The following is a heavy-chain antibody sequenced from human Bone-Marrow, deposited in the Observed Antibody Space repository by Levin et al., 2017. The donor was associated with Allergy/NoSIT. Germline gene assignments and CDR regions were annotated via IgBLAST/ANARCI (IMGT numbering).Heavy chain of an antibody. Sequence: PGGSLRLSCVASGFTFSGFTMSWVRQAPGRRMEWVASISDGGHSTYYADSVKGRFTISRDNFYNTLYLQMNSLRADDTAKYYCTKRRSEPTDPAHFNSWGPGTLVTVSS. J-gene: IGHJ4*02. CDR1: GFTFSGFT. V-gene: IGHV3-23*01. CDR3: TKRRSEPTDPAHFNS. CDR2: ISDGGHST.